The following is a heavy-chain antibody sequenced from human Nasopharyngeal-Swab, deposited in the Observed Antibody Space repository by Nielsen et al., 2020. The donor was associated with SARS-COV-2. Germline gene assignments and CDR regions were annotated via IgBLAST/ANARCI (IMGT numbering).Heavy chain of an antibody. D-gene: IGHD4-23*01. CDR1: GYTLTELA. CDR3: VRIGGSRDYDGAFDI. J-gene: IGHJ3*02. Sequence: ASVKVSCKVSGYTLTELAMHWVRQAPGKGLEWMGGFDPEDGQTIYAQKFQGRVTMTEDTSTATAYMDLSSLRSEDTAVYYCVRIGGSRDYDGAFDIWGQGTMVTVSS. CDR2: FDPEDGQT. V-gene: IGHV1-24*01.